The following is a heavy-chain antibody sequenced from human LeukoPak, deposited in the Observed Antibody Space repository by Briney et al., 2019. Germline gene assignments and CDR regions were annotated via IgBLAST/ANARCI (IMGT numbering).Heavy chain of an antibody. CDR3: ARLTTAGPPRFDY. CDR1: GGSISSNSYY. D-gene: IGHD6-13*01. V-gene: IGHV4-39*07. J-gene: IGHJ4*02. CDR2: IYYSGST. Sequence: SETLSLTCTVSGGSISSNSYYWGWIRQPPGKGLEWIGGIYYSGSTYYHPSLKSRVTISVDTSKNQFSLKLSSVTAADTAVYYCARLTTAGPPRFDYWGQGTLVTVSS.